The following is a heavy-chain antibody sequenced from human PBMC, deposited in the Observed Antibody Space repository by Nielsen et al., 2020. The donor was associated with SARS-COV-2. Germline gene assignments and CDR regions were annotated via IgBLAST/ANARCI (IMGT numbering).Heavy chain of an antibody. CDR1: GFTFSSYW. CDR3: AKYIQIGVIVPVVFDY. Sequence: GGTLSLTCAASGFTFSSYWMSWVRQAPGKGLEWVAHIKQDGSEKYYVDSVKGRFTISRDNAKNSLYLQMNSLRAEDSALYYWAKYIQIGVIVPVVFDYWGQGSLVTVSS. D-gene: IGHD2-8*02. CDR2: IKQDGSEK. J-gene: IGHJ4*02. V-gene: IGHV3-7*05.